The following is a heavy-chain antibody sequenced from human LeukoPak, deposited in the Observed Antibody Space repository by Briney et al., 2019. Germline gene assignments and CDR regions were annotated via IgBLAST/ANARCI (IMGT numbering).Heavy chain of an antibody. CDR2: INPNSGGT. Sequence: ASVNVSYKPSRYTFTGYYMKWVRRAPGQGLEWMGWINPNSGGTNYAQKFQGRVIMTRDTSISTAYMELSRLRSDDTAVYYCARDKRRAIFGVVINNWFDPWGQGTLVTVSS. CDR1: RYTFTGYY. V-gene: IGHV1-2*02. CDR3: ARDKRRAIFGVVINNWFDP. J-gene: IGHJ5*02. D-gene: IGHD3-3*01.